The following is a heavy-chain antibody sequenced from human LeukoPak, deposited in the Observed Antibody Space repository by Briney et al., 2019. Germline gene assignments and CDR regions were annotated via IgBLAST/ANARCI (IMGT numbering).Heavy chain of an antibody. Sequence: PGRSLRLSCAASGFTFDDYAMHWVRQAPGKGLEWVSSIDPSSTYIYYADSVKGRFTISRDNSKNTLYLQMNSLRAEDTAVYYCAKDLAAAAGYYFDYWGQGTLVTVSS. D-gene: IGHD6-13*01. CDR3: AKDLAAAAGYYFDY. J-gene: IGHJ4*02. V-gene: IGHV3-23*01. CDR2: IDPSSTYI. CDR1: GFTFDDYA.